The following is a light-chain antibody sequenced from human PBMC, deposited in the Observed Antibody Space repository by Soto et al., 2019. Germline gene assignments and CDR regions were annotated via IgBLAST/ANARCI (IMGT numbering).Light chain of an antibody. CDR2: GAF. CDR3: QQYNQWPIT. J-gene: IGKJ5*01. CDR1: QSISSN. V-gene: IGKV3-15*01. Sequence: EIVMTQSPATLSVSPGERATLSCRATQSISSNLAWYLQKPGQAPRLVISGAFTRATGIPARFTGSGSGTEFTLTISSLQSEDFAVYYCQQYNQWPITFGQGTRLEIK.